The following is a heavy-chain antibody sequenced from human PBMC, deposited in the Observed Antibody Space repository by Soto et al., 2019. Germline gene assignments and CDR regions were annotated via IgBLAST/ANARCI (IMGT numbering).Heavy chain of an antibody. CDR3: ARGLAPTIFGVVPTPNWFDP. D-gene: IGHD3-3*01. V-gene: IGHV4-34*01. J-gene: IGHJ5*02. Sequence: QVQLQQWGAGLLKPSETLSLTCAVYGGSFSGYYWSWIRQPPGKGLEWIAAANDRGSSNYNPSLKSGVTISIDTSKNQFSLRLSSVTAADTAVYYCARGLAPTIFGVVPTPNWFDPWGQGTLVTVSS. CDR1: GGSFSGYY. CDR2: ANDRGSS.